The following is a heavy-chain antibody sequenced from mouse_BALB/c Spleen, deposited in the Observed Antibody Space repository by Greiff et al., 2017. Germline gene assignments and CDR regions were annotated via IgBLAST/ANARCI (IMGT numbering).Heavy chain of an antibody. J-gene: IGHJ4*01. CDR2: IWGDGST. CDR3: ARDRYYYGSSYEAMDY. V-gene: IGHV2-6-7*01. CDR1: GFSLTGYG. Sequence: VKLVESGPGLVAPSQSLSITCTVSGFSLTGYGVNWVRQPPGKGLEWLGMIWGDGSTDYNSALKSRLSISKDNSKSQVFLKMNSLQTDDTARYYCARDRYYYGSSYEAMDYWGQGTSVTVSS. D-gene: IGHD1-1*01.